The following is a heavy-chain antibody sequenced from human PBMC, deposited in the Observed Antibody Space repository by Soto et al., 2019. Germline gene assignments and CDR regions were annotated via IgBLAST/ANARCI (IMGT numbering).Heavy chain of an antibody. J-gene: IGHJ5*02. V-gene: IGHV4-30-4*01. D-gene: IGHD3-10*01. Sequence: QVQLQESGPGLVKPSQTLSLTCTVSGGSISSGDYYWSWIRQPPGKGLEWIGYIYYSGSTYYNPSLKSRVTISVDTSKNQFSLKLSSVTAADTAVYYCARDIGKVRVGSNWFDPWGQGTLVTVSS. CDR2: IYYSGST. CDR1: GGSISSGDYY. CDR3: ARDIGKVRVGSNWFDP.